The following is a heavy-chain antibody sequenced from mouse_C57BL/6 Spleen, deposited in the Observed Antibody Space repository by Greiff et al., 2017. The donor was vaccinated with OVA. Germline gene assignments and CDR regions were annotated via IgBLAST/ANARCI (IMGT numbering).Heavy chain of an antibody. Sequence: VQLQQSGTELVKPGASVKLSCKASGYTFTSYWMHWVKQRPGQGLEWIGNINPSNGGTNYNEKFKSKATLTVDKSSSTAYMQLSSLTSEDSAVYYCARSPPDTYGFAYWGQGTLVTVSA. D-gene: IGHD5-1-1*01. CDR3: ARSPPDTYGFAY. J-gene: IGHJ3*01. CDR2: INPSNGGT. V-gene: IGHV1-53*01. CDR1: GYTFTSYW.